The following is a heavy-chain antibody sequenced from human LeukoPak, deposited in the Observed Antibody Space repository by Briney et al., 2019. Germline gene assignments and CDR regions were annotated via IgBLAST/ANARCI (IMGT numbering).Heavy chain of an antibody. CDR3: ARDPAAAGPIYYYYGMDV. CDR1: GYTFTGYY. J-gene: IGHJ6*02. CDR2: INPNSGGT. D-gene: IGHD6-13*01. Sequence: VSVKVSCKASGYTFTGYYMHWVRQAPGQGLEWMGWINPNSGGTNYAQKFQGRVTMTRDTSISTAYMELSRLRSDDTAVYYCARDPAAAGPIYYYYGMDVWGQGTTVTVSS. V-gene: IGHV1-2*02.